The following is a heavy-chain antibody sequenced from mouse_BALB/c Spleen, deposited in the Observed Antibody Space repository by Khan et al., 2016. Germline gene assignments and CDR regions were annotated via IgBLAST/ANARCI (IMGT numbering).Heavy chain of an antibody. D-gene: IGHD1-1*01. V-gene: IGHV5-6-3*01. CDR2: INSNGGNT. CDR1: GFTFSHYG. CDR3: AREGIYSEYTMDH. Sequence: EVELVESGGGLVRPGGSLKLSCAASGFTFSHYGMSWVRQTPDKRLELVASINSNGGNTYYPDSVKGRFTISRDNAKNTLYLQMSSLKSEDTAMYYCAREGIYSEYTMDHWGQGTSVTVSS. J-gene: IGHJ4*01.